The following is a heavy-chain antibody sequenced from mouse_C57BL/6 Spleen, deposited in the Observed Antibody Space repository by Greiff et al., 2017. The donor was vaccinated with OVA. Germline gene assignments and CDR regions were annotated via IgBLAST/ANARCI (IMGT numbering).Heavy chain of an antibody. D-gene: IGHD2-4*01. J-gene: IGHJ1*03. CDR3: ASYDYGNWYFDV. Sequence: QVQLQQSGAELVMPGASVKLSCKASGYTFTSYWMHWVKQRPGQGLEWIGEIDPSDSYTNYNQKFKGKSTLTVAKSSSTAYMQLSSLTSEDSAVYCGASYDYGNWYFDVWGTGTTVTVSS. CDR1: GYTFTSYW. V-gene: IGHV1-69*01. CDR2: IDPSDSYT.